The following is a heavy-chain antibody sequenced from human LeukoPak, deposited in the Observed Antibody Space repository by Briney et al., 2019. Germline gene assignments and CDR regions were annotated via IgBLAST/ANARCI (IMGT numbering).Heavy chain of an antibody. Sequence: GASVKVSCKASGYTFTSYGISWVRQAPGQGLEWMGWISAYNGNTNYAQKFQGRVTMTRDTSISTAYMELSSLRFDDSAIYYCARVPRESNSHWGQGTLVTVSS. D-gene: IGHD1-1*01. V-gene: IGHV1-18*01. J-gene: IGHJ4*02. CDR1: GYTFTSYG. CDR3: ARVPRESNSH. CDR2: ISAYNGNT.